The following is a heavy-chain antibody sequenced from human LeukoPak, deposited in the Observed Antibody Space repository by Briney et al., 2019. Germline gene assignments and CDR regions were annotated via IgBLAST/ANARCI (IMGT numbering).Heavy chain of an antibody. V-gene: IGHV4-39*07. CDR1: GGSIRSGDHH. J-gene: IGHJ6*03. CDR3: ARDLGGYPFFMDV. CDR2: LDESGRP. D-gene: IGHD2-15*01. Sequence: PSETLSLTCSVSGGSIRSGDHHWAWVRQPPGKGLEFIGSLDESGRPYYNRPLKSRVSISGDTSGKQFSLNLTSVTGAGTAVYFCARDLGGYPFFMDVWGRGTTVIVSS.